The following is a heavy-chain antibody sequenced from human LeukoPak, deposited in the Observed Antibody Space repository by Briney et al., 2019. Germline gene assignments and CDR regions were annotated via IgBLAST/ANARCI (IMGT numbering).Heavy chain of an antibody. V-gene: IGHV3-74*01. CDR2: INSDGSST. CDR3: AREQQLSGWGHFDY. CDR1: GFTFSSYW. J-gene: IGHJ4*02. D-gene: IGHD6-13*01. Sequence: GGSLRLSCAASGFTFSSYWMHWVRQAPGKGLVWVSRINSDGSSTSYADSVKGRFTISRDNAKNTLYLQMNSLRAEDTAVYYCAREQQLSGWGHFDYWGQGTLVTVSS.